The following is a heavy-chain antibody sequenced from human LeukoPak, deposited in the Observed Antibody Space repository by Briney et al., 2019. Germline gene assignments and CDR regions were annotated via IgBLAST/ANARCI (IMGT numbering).Heavy chain of an antibody. CDR1: GFTFNSYA. J-gene: IGHJ4*02. Sequence: GGSLRLSCAASGFTFNSYAMSWVRQAPGKGLEWDSTISGSGGNTYYADSVKGRLTISRDNSKNTLYLHMNSLRAEDTALYYCAKAGASNNYSPNYSGQGTLVTVSS. CDR3: AKAGASNNYSPNY. V-gene: IGHV3-23*01. CDR2: ISGSGGNT. D-gene: IGHD2-15*01.